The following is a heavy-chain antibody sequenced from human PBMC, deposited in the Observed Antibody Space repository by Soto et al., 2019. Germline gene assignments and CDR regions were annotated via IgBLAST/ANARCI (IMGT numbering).Heavy chain of an antibody. CDR1: GFTFSSYE. J-gene: IGHJ6*02. D-gene: IGHD1-26*01. Sequence: GGSLRLSCAASGFTFSSYEINWVRQAPGKGLEWVSYISSSGSTIYYADSVKGRFTISRDNAKNSLYLQMNSLRAEDTAVYYCARDRLWELLGYYYYYGMDVWGQGTTVTSP. CDR2: ISSSGSTI. V-gene: IGHV3-48*03. CDR3: ARDRLWELLGYYYYYGMDV.